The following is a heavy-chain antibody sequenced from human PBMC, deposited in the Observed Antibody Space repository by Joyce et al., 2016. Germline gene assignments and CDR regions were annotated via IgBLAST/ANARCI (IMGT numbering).Heavy chain of an antibody. CDR2: INNSGVT. CDR3: ARSQWLAPLMY. CDR1: GGPFRGFF. J-gene: IGHJ4*02. V-gene: IGHV4-34*01. D-gene: IGHD6-19*01. Sequence: QVQLQQWGAGLLKPSETLSLTCGVSGGPFRGFFWTWVRQPPGKVLEWIGDINNSGVTNYNPSLKSRVSFSVDTSKNQFSLKLTSLSAADTAVYYCARSQWLAPLMYWGQGTPVTVSS.